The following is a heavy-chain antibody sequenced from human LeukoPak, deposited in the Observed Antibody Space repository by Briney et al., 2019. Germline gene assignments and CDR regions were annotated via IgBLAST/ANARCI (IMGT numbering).Heavy chain of an antibody. V-gene: IGHV4-38-2*02. CDR3: ARVSGDYFDY. Sequence: PSETLSLTCTVSGYSISSGYYWGWIRQPPGKGLEWIGGIYHSGSTYYNPSLKSRVTISVDTSKNQFSLKLSSVTAADTAVYYCARVSGDYFDYWGQGTLVTVSS. CDR1: GYSISSGYY. J-gene: IGHJ4*02. D-gene: IGHD1-26*01. CDR2: IYHSGST.